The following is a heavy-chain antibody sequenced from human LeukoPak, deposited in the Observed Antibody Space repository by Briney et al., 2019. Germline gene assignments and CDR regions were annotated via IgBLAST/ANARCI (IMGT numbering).Heavy chain of an antibody. D-gene: IGHD6-19*01. J-gene: IGHJ4*02. CDR1: GFTFRRAE. CDR3: ARGYSTGWQYLRYFAY. V-gene: IGHV3-48*03. Sequence: GGSLRLSCAASGFTFRRAEMNWVRQAPGKGLEWISHISYSGGTTYYAEAVKGRFTISRDNAQQSVYLQMNSLRVDDTAVYYCARGYSTGWQYLRYFAYWGQGILVTVSS. CDR2: ISYSGGTT.